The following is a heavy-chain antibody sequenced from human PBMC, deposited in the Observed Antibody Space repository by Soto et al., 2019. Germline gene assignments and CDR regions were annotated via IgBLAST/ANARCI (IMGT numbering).Heavy chain of an antibody. CDR3: ARDGLRWVGWFDP. J-gene: IGHJ5*02. CDR1: GFTFSNYW. Sequence: EVQLVESGGGLVQPGGSLRLSCAASGFTFSNYWMHWVRQAPGKGPVWVSRIKSDGSSTSYADFVKGRFTISRDNAKNTLFLQMNSRRAEDTAVYYCARDGLRWVGWFDPWGQGTLVTVSS. V-gene: IGHV3-74*01. CDR2: IKSDGSST. D-gene: IGHD4-17*01.